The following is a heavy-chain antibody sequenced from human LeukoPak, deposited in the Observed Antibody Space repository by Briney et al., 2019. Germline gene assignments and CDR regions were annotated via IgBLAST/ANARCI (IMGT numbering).Heavy chain of an antibody. Sequence: ASVKVSCTASGYTFTSYDINWVRQATGQGLEWMGWMNPNSGNTGYAQKFQGRVTMTRNTSISTAYMELSSLRSEDTAVYYCARGVIAVKRSDFDYWGQGTLVTVSS. J-gene: IGHJ4*02. CDR1: GYTFTSYD. D-gene: IGHD6-19*01. V-gene: IGHV1-8*01. CDR3: ARGVIAVKRSDFDY. CDR2: MNPNSGNT.